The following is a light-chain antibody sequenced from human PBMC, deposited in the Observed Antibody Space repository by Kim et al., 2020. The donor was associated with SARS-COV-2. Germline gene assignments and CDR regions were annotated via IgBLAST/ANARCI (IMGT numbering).Light chain of an antibody. CDR3: QAWDSPFV. V-gene: IGLV3-1*01. J-gene: IGLJ1*01. CDR2: QDS. Sequence: VSVSPGQTASITCSGDKLGDKYACWYQQKPGQSPVLVIYQDSKRPLGIPERFSGSNSGNTATLTISGTQAMDEADYYCQAWDSPFVFGTGTKVTVL. CDR1: KLGDKY.